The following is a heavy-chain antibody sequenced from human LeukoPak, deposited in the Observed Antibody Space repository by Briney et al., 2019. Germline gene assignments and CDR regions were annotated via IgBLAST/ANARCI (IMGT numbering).Heavy chain of an antibody. Sequence: GGSLRLFCAASGFTFSSYGMHWVRQAPGKGLEWVAVISYDGSNKYYADSVKGRFTISRDNSKNTLYLQMNSLRVEDTAVYYCARESGSVTSEVDFDYWGQGTLVTVSS. CDR3: ARESGSVTSEVDFDY. V-gene: IGHV3-30*03. D-gene: IGHD4-17*01. J-gene: IGHJ4*02. CDR1: GFTFSSYG. CDR2: ISYDGSNK.